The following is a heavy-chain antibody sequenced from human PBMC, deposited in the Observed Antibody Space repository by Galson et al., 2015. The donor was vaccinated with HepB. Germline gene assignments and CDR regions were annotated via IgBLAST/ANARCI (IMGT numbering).Heavy chain of an antibody. D-gene: IGHD4-17*01. CDR3: ARDINGDYEAGGFDY. Sequence: SVKVSCKASGYTFTSYYMHWVRQAPGQGLEWMGIINPSGGSTSYAQKFQGRVTMTRDTSTSTVYMELSSLRPEDTAVYYCARDINGDYEAGGFDYWGQGTLVTVSS. J-gene: IGHJ4*02. V-gene: IGHV1-46*01. CDR1: GYTFTSYY. CDR2: INPSGGST.